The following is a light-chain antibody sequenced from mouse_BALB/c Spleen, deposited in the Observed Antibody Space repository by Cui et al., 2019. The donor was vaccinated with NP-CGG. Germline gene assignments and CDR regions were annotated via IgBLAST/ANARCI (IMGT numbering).Light chain of an antibody. Sequence: QAVVTQESALTTSPVETVAPSCRSSAGGVTTGDYANWVQEKPNHLFTGLIGGTNNRAPGVPARFSGSLIGDKAALTITGAQTEDEAIYFCALWYSNHWVFGGGTKLTVL. J-gene: IGLJ1*01. CDR1: AGGVTTGDY. CDR3: ALWYSNHWV. V-gene: IGLV1*01. CDR2: GTN.